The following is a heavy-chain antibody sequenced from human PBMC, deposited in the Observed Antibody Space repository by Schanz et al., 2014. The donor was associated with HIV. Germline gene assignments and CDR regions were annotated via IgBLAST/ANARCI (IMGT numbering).Heavy chain of an antibody. CDR3: AKSGQLVTKEYWFDS. CDR1: SGSIRTHH. Sequence: QVLLQESGPRLMKPSETVSLSCTVSSGSIRTHHWNWIRQSAGKGLEWIGRVSGNANTDYNPSLKSRVPLSIDPSSCLFSLTLKSVTAADTAVYFCAKSGQLVTKEYWFDSWGQGTLVIVSS. CDR2: VSGNANT. V-gene: IGHV4-4*07. D-gene: IGHD6-6*01. J-gene: IGHJ5*01.